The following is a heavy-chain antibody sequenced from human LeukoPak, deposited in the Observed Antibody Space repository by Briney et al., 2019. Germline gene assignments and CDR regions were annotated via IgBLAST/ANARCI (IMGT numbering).Heavy chain of an antibody. CDR2: INPDGNSI. CDR3: ARDQSPSRLYYYMDV. Sequence: AGGSLRLSCAASGFTISSYWMRWVRQAPGKGLVWVSRINPDGNSISYADSVKGRFTISRDNAKNTLYLQMNSLRAEDTAVYYCARDQSPSRLYYYMDVWGKGTTVTVSS. D-gene: IGHD6-25*01. CDR1: GFTISSYW. V-gene: IGHV3-74*01. J-gene: IGHJ6*03.